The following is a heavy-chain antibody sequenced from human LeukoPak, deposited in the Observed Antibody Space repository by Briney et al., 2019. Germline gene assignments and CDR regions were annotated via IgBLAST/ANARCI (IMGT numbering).Heavy chain of an antibody. V-gene: IGHV3-66*04. D-gene: IGHD5-18*01. Sequence: GASVKVSCKASGYTFTGYYMHWVRQAPGKGLEWVSIIYSGGNTYYADSVKGRFTISRDNSKNTLYLQMNGLRAEDTAVYYCARQQDTTNPGYWGQGTLVTVSS. J-gene: IGHJ4*02. CDR1: GYTFTGYY. CDR3: ARQQDTTNPGY. CDR2: IYSGGNT.